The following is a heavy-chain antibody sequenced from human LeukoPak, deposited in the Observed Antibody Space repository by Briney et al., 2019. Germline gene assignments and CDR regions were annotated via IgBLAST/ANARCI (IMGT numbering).Heavy chain of an antibody. Sequence: GGSLRLSCAASGFTFDDYAMHWVRQAPGKGLEWVSGIGWNSGSIGYADSVKGRFTISRDNAKNSLYLQMNSLRAEDTALYYCAKEYPGYCSGGSCSSFDYWGQGTLVTVSS. CDR1: GFTFDDYA. J-gene: IGHJ4*02. CDR3: AKEYPGYCSGGSCSSFDY. D-gene: IGHD2-15*01. CDR2: IGWNSGSI. V-gene: IGHV3-9*01.